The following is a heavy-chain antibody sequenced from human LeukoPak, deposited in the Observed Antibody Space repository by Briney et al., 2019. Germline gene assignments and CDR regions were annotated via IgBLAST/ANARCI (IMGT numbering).Heavy chain of an antibody. CDR2: ITRSSHYI. J-gene: IGHJ2*01. V-gene: IGHV3-21*01. CDR1: GFTFSSYS. CDR3: ANPHGDFDL. D-gene: IGHD4-17*01. Sequence: GGSLRLSCAASGFTFSSYSMNWVRQAPGKGLEWVSCITRSSHYIYYADSVKGRFTISRDNAKNSLYLQMNSLRAEDTAVHYCANPHGDFDLWGRGTLVTVSS.